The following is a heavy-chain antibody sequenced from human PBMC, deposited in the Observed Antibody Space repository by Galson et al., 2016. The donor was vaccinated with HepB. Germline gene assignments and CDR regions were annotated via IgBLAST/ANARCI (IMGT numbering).Heavy chain of an antibody. CDR3: ARDLGGAYGTGRSFDY. V-gene: IGHV6-1*01. CDR2: TYYRSKWYY. Sequence: CAISGDSVSSNSAAWNWIRQSPSRGLEWLGRTYYRSKWYYDYAVPVKSRITINPDTSKNQFSLHLNSVTPEDTAVYYCARDLGGAYGTGRSFDYWGQGTLVTVSS. CDR1: GDSVSSNSAA. D-gene: IGHD1-1*01. J-gene: IGHJ4*02.